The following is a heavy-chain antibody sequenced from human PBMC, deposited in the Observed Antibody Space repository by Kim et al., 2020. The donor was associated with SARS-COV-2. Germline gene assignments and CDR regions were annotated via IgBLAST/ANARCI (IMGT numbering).Heavy chain of an antibody. CDR1: GGSISSSSYY. CDR2: IYYSGST. D-gene: IGHD6-13*01. J-gene: IGHJ4*02. Sequence: SETLSLTCTVSGGSISSSSYYWGWIRQPPGKGLEWIGSIYYSGSTYYNPSLKSRVTISVDTSKNQFSLKLSSVTAADTAVYYCAIDSSLDYWGQGTLVTVSS. CDR3: AIDSSLDY. V-gene: IGHV4-39*01.